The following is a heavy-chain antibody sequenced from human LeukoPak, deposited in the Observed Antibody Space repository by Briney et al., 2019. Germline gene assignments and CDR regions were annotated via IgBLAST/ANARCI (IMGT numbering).Heavy chain of an antibody. D-gene: IGHD3-22*01. Sequence: SETLSLXCTVSGGSISGNYWSWIRQPPGKGLEWIGNIYWSGSTNYNPSLKSRVTISLDTSKNQFSLKLSSVTAADTAVYYCARVYDSSGYDAFDIWGQGTMVTVSS. J-gene: IGHJ3*02. CDR2: IYWSGST. CDR3: ARVYDSSGYDAFDI. CDR1: GGSISGNY. V-gene: IGHV4-59*01.